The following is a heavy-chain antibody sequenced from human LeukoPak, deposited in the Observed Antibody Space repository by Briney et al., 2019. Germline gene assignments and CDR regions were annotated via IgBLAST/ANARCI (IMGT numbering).Heavy chain of an antibody. J-gene: IGHJ4*02. CDR1: GGSFSGYY. CDR2: INHSGST. Sequence: SETLSLTCAVYGGSFSGYYWSWIRQPPGKGLEWIGEINHSGSTNYNPSLKSRVTISVDTSKNQFSLKLSSVTAADTAVYYCARRGGDSSGYYWDYWGQGTLVTVSS. V-gene: IGHV4-34*01. D-gene: IGHD3-22*01. CDR3: ARRGGDSSGYYWDY.